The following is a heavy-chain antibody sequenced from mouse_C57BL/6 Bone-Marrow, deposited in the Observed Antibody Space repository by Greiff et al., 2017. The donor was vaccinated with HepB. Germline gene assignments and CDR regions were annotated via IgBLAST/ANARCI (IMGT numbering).Heavy chain of an antibody. CDR3: AKGGKNDGYSRGHWYFDV. D-gene: IGHD2-3*01. V-gene: IGHV2-3*01. CDR1: GFSLTSYG. J-gene: IGHJ1*03. CDR2: IWGDGST. Sequence: VQGVESGPGLVAPSQSLSITCTVSGFSLTSYGVSWVRQPPGKGLEWLGVIWGDGSTNYHSALISRLSISKDNSKSQVFLKLNSLQTDDTATYYCAKGGKNDGYSRGHWYFDVWGTGTTVTVSS.